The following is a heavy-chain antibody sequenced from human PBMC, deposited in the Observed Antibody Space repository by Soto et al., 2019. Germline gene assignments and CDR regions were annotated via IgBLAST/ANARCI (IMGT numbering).Heavy chain of an antibody. V-gene: IGHV4-59*01. CDR3: ARCPRDSSGYCDRFDP. CDR1: GGSISSYY. CDR2: IYYSGST. J-gene: IGHJ5*02. D-gene: IGHD3-22*01. Sequence: SETLSLTCTVSGGSISSYYWSWIRQPPGKGLEWIGYIYYSGSTNYNPSLKSRVTISVDTSKNQFSLKLSSVTAADTAVYYCARCPRDSSGYCDRFDPWGQGTLVTVSS.